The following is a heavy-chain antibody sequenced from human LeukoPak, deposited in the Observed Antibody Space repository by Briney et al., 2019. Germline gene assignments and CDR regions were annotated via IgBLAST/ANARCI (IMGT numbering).Heavy chain of an antibody. CDR2: IRSDGSST. CDR3: ARDDYNRH. CDR1: GFTFSSYW. D-gene: IGHD4-11*01. V-gene: IGHV3-74*01. Sequence: GGSLRLSCAASGFTFSSYWMYWVRQAPGKGLVWVSRIRSDGSSTTYADSVKGRFTISRDNTKNTLYLQMNSLRADDTAVYYCARDDYNRHWGQGTLVTVSS. J-gene: IGHJ4*02.